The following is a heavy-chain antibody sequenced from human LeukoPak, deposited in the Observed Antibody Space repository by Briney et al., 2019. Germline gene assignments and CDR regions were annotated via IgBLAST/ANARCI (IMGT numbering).Heavy chain of an antibody. CDR2: IYYSGRT. D-gene: IGHD3-10*01. CDR3: ARSLRVGHIDY. V-gene: IGHV4-59*08. CDR1: GGSISDYY. Sequence: SETLSLTCTVSGGSISDYYWNWMRQPPGKGLEWIGYIYYSGRTNYNPSLKSRVSISVDTSKNQFSLKLSSVTAADTAVYYCARSLRVGHIDYWGQGTLVTVSS. J-gene: IGHJ4*02.